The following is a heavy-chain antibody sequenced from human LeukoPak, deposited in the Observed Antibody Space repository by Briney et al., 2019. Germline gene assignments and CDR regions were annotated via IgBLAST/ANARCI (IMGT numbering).Heavy chain of an antibody. Sequence: PGGSLRLSCAASGFTFSSYSMNWVRQAPGKGLEWVSYISSSSSTIYYADSVKGRFTISRDNAKNSLYLQMNGLRAEDTAVYYCARELDYYGSGSYYSDYWGQGTLVTVSS. V-gene: IGHV3-48*01. CDR1: GFTFSSYS. CDR2: ISSSSSTI. D-gene: IGHD3-10*01. J-gene: IGHJ4*02. CDR3: ARELDYYGSGSYYSDY.